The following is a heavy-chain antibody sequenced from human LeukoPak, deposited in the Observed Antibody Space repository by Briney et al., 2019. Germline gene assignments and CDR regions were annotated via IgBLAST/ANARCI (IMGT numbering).Heavy chain of an antibody. CDR3: VKDLRGGGYYTSFDY. CDR2: INTNGDDT. CDR1: GFTFSTYA. D-gene: IGHD3-10*01. Sequence: PGRSLRLSCSASGFTFSTYAIHWVRQAPGKGLEHVSTINTNGDDTYYADSVKGRFTISRDNSKRTLYLQMSSLRAEDTAVYYCVKDLRGGGYYTSFDYLGQGTLVTVSS. V-gene: IGHV3-64D*09. J-gene: IGHJ4*02.